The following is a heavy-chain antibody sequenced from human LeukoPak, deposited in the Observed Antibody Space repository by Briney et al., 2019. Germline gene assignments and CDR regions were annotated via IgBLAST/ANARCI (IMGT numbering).Heavy chain of an antibody. CDR3: ARVWSGYYTGYYYYYMDV. CDR1: GASINNFY. D-gene: IGHD3-3*01. V-gene: IGHV4-4*07. Sequence: SETLSLTCTFSGASINNFYWSWIRQPAGKGLEWIGRIHASENTNYNPSLKSRVTMSVDTSKNQFSLKLSSVTAADTAVYYCARVWSGYYTGYYYYYMDVWGKGTTVTVSS. J-gene: IGHJ6*03. CDR2: IHASENT.